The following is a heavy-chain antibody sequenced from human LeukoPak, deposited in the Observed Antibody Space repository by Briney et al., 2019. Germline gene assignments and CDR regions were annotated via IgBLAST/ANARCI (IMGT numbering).Heavy chain of an antibody. D-gene: IGHD5-18*01. V-gene: IGHV3-23*01. CDR1: GFTSSSYA. Sequence: GGSLRLSCAASGFTSSSYAMSWVRQAPGKGLEWVSAISGSGGSTYYADSVRGRFTISRDTCKDRLYLQMNNLRAEDTAIYYFAKGSTWRQLWLADYWGQGTLVTVSS. J-gene: IGHJ4*02. CDR2: ISGSGGST. CDR3: AKGSTWRQLWLADY.